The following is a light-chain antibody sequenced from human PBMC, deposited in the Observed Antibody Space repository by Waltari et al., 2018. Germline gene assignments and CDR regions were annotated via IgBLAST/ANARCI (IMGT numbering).Light chain of an antibody. J-gene: IGLJ1*01. CDR2: EVS. CDR1: SSDVGGYNR. Sequence: QSALTQPASVSGSPGQSITISCPGTSSDVGGYNRFSWYQQHPGRAPKFMIYEVSNRPSGFSDLVSGSTCGNAASLTISGLQAEDEADYYCSSFSSSSIRYVFGIGTKVTVL. CDR3: SSFSSSSIRYV. V-gene: IGLV2-14*01.